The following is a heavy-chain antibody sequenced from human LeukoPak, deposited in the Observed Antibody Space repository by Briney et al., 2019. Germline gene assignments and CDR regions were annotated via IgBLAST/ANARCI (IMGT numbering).Heavy chain of an antibody. J-gene: IGHJ6*03. V-gene: IGHV3-23*01. CDR2: ITGSGRDT. CDR3: AREAAAAGTWYMDV. D-gene: IGHD6-13*01. Sequence: ITGSGRDTYYAGSVKGRITISRDNSRNTLYLQMNSLRAEDTAVYYCAREAAAAGTWYMDVWGKGTTVTVSS.